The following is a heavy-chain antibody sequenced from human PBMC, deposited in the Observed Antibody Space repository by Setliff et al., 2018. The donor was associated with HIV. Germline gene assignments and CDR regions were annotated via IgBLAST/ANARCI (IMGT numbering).Heavy chain of an antibody. V-gene: IGHV3-48*01. CDR1: GFTFSTYS. D-gene: IGHD3-16*02. J-gene: IGHJ6*03. CDR3: ARDPRASYLSYYYHYLDV. CDR2: ISGTSGTM. Sequence: PGESLKISCAASGFTFSTYSMNWVRQAPGKGLEWVSYISGTSGTMYYADSVKGRFTISRDNAKNSLFLQMNSLTAEDTAVYYCARDPRASYLSYYYHYLDVWGKGTTVTVSS.